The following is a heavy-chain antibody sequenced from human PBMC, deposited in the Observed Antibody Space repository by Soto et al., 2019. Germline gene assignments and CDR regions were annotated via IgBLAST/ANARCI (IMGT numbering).Heavy chain of an antibody. CDR2: ISSDGSEK. V-gene: IGHV3-30*18. J-gene: IGHJ4*02. CDR3: ANSWTTLTTGFDF. CDR1: GCTFSNYA. D-gene: IGHD4-17*01. Sequence: ILSGVASGCTFSNYAIHWVLQAPGKGLGWVAVISSDGSEKYYLDSVRDRFTISRDNSKNTLYLQMNNLRPEDTAMYYCANSWTTLTTGFDFWGQGALVTDSS.